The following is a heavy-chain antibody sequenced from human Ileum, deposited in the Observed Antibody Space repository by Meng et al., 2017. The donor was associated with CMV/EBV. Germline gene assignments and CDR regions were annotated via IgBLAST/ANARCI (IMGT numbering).Heavy chain of an antibody. V-gene: IGHV3-7*01. D-gene: IGHD5-18*01. CDR1: GFTFSSYW. J-gene: IGHJ3*02. Sequence: GGSLRLSCAASGFTFSSYWMSWVRQAPGKGLEWVANIKQDGSEKYYVDSVKGRFTISRDNAKNSLYLQMNSLRAEDTAVYYCARPGAYSYGLNDAFDIWGQGTMVTVSS. CDR3: ARPGAYSYGLNDAFDI. CDR2: IKQDGSEK.